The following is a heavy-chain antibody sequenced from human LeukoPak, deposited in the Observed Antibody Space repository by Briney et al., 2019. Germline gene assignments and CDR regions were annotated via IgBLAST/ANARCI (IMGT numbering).Heavy chain of an antibody. D-gene: IGHD3-22*01. Sequence: GGSLRLSCAASGFSFSTYAMTWVRRAPGKGLEWVSGISGSGGSPYYADSVKGRFTISRDTSKNTLYLQMNSLRAEDTAVYYCAKAVYDSSGSFVFWGQGTLVTVSS. CDR3: AKAVYDSSGSFVF. V-gene: IGHV3-23*01. CDR2: ISGSGGSP. J-gene: IGHJ4*02. CDR1: GFSFSTYA.